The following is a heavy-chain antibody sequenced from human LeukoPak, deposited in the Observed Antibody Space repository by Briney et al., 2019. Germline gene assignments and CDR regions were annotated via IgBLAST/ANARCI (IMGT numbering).Heavy chain of an antibody. D-gene: IGHD6-19*01. V-gene: IGHV1-2*02. Sequence: ASVKVSCKASGYTFSEYYIHWVRQAPGQGLEWMAWINPTNGDTNYAQKFQGRVTMTRDTSISTAYMELTRLISDDTAVYYCARVGSSGWYVHPTLDYWGQGTLVTVSS. CDR2: INPTNGDT. CDR3: ARVGSSGWYVHPTLDY. J-gene: IGHJ4*02. CDR1: GYTFSEYY.